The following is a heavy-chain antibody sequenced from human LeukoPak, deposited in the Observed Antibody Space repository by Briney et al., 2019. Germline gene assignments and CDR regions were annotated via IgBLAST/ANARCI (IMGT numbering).Heavy chain of an antibody. CDR3: ARAQRHSSWAFDP. J-gene: IGHJ5*02. Sequence: HAGGSLRLSCAASGFTFSSYGMHWVRQAPGKGLEWVAVIWYDGSNKYYADSVKGRFTISRDNSKNTLYLQMNSLRAEDTAVYYCARAQRHSSWAFDPWGQGTLVTVSS. CDR1: GFTFSSYG. V-gene: IGHV3-33*08. CDR2: IWYDGSNK. D-gene: IGHD6-13*01.